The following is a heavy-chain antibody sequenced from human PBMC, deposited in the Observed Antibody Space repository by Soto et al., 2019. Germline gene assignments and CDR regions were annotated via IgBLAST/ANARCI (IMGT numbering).Heavy chain of an antibody. Sequence: EVQLLESGGGLVQPGGSLRLSCAASGFSFSSYAMNWVRQAPGKGLEWVSVISGSGDSTYYADSVKGRFTISRDNSKNWLYLQMISLRAEDTAVYYCARRSSGWYVDYWGQGSLVIVSS. V-gene: IGHV3-23*01. D-gene: IGHD6-19*01. CDR3: ARRSSGWYVDY. CDR1: GFSFSSYA. J-gene: IGHJ4*02. CDR2: ISGSGDST.